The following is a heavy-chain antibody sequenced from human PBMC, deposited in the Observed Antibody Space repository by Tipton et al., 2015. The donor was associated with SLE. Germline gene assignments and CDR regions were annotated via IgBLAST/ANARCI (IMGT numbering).Heavy chain of an antibody. V-gene: IGHV4-39*01. J-gene: IGHJ3*02. CDR1: GGSVSSSSKY. D-gene: IGHD4-17*01. Sequence: TLSLTCTVSGGSVSSSSKYWAWIRPPPGKGLEWIGSIYYTGTTTYYNSFLKSRVTMSVDTSKNQFYLRLTSVTAADTAVYYCATVVPDGETRAFDIWGLGTMVTVSS. CDR2: IYYTGTTT. CDR3: ATVVPDGETRAFDI.